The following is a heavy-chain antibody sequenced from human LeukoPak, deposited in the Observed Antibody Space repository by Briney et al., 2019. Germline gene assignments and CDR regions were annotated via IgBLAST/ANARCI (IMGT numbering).Heavy chain of an antibody. CDR1: GGSISSGSYY. Sequence: SQTLSLTCTVSGGSISSGSYYWSWIRQPAGKGLEWIGRIYTSGSTNYNPSLKSRVTMSVDTSKNQFSLKLSSVTAADTAVYYCARCQRFGSYYVIDAFDIWGQGTMVTVSS. J-gene: IGHJ3*02. CDR3: ARCQRFGSYYVIDAFDI. V-gene: IGHV4-61*02. CDR2: IYTSGST. D-gene: IGHD1-26*01.